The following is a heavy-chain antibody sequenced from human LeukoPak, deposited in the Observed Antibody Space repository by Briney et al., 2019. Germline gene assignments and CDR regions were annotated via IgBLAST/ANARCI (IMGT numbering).Heavy chain of an antibody. V-gene: IGHV1-18*01. CDR3: ARVKNQYYYGSGSYYNRIIDY. J-gene: IGHJ4*02. CDR1: GYTFTSYG. Sequence: ASVKVSCKASGYTFTSYGISWVRQAPGQGLEWMGWISAYNGNTNYAQKLQGRVTMTTDTSTSTAYMELRSLRSDDTAVYYRARVKNQYYYGSGSYYNRIIDYWGQGTLVTVSS. D-gene: IGHD3-10*01. CDR2: ISAYNGNT.